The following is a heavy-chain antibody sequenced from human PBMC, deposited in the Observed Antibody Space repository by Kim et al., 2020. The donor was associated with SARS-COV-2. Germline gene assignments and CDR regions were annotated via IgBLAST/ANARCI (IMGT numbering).Heavy chain of an antibody. J-gene: IGHJ4*02. CDR3: ARLRGGSCLL. V-gene: IGHV4-39*01. CDR2: IYYSGST. CDR1: GGSISSSSYY. Sequence: SETLSLTCTVSGGSISSSSYYWGWIRQPPGKGLEWIGSIYYSGSTYYNLTLKSRVTISVDTSKNQFSLKLSSVTAADTAVYYCARLRGGSCLLWGQGSLVTVSS. D-gene: IGHD2-15*01.